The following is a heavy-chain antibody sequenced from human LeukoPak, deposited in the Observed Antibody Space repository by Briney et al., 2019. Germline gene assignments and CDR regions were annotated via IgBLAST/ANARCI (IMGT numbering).Heavy chain of an antibody. CDR1: GGSFSGYY. CDR3: ARQNFYRYCRSTSCYRPYYYYDMDV. J-gene: IGHJ6*03. D-gene: IGHD2-2*01. Sequence: SETLSLTCAVYGGSFSGYYWSWMRQPPGKGRVGWVEINHSGSTNYNKSLNSRVTISVDTPKNQFSLKLSSVTAADTTVYYCARQNFYRYCRSTSCYRPYYYYDMDVWGKGTTVTISS. V-gene: IGHV4-34*01. CDR2: INHSGST.